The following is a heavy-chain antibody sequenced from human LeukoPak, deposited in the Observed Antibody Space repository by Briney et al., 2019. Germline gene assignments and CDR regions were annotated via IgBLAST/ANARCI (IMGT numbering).Heavy chain of an antibody. D-gene: IGHD3-10*01. J-gene: IGHJ1*01. CDR3: ASAPLWFGELPPYCQH. CDR2: IYYSGST. Sequence: SETLSLTCTVSGGSISSYYWSWIRQPPGKGLEWIGYIYYSGSTNYNPSLKSRVTISVDTSKNQFSLKLSSVTAADTAVYYCASAPLWFGELPPYCQHWGQGTLVTVSS. CDR1: GGSISSYY. V-gene: IGHV4-59*01.